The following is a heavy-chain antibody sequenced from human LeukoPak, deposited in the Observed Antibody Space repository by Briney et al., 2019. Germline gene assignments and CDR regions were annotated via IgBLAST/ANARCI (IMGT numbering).Heavy chain of an antibody. CDR3: ARGAQLPFTFYRN. CDR2: INHSGST. D-gene: IGHD6-6*01. V-gene: IGHV4-34*01. J-gene: IGHJ4*02. CDR1: GGSFSGYY. Sequence: SETLSLTCAVYGGSFSGYYWSWIRQPPGKGLEWIGEINHSGSTNYNPSLKSRVTISVDTSKNQFSLKLSSVTAADTAVYYCARGAQLPFTFYRNWGQGTLVTVSS.